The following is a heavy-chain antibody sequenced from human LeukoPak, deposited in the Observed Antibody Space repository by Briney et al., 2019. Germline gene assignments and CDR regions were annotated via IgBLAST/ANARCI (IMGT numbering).Heavy chain of an antibody. V-gene: IGHV1-46*01. D-gene: IGHD3-22*01. Sequence: ASVTVSCTASGYTFTSYYMHWVRQAPGQGLEWMGIINPSGGSTSYAQKFQGRVTMTRDTSTSTVYMELSSLRSEDTAVYYCARDGSGDSSGYYYYYYTDVWGKGTTVTVSS. CDR2: INPSGGST. J-gene: IGHJ6*03. CDR3: ARDGSGDSSGYYYYYYTDV. CDR1: GYTFTSYY.